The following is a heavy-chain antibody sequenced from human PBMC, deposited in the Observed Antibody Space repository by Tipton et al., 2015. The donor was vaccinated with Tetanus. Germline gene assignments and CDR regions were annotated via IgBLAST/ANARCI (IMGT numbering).Heavy chain of an antibody. CDR2: FHHSGST. CDR1: GGSISSGDYF. V-gene: IGHV4-31*03. CDR3: ARDPSGGVRYFDY. Sequence: TLSLTCSVSGGSISSGDYFWSWIRQLPGKGLECLGNFHHSGSTYYAPSLKSRVTISTDTSKNQFSLRLSSVTAADTAVYYCARDPSGGVRYFDYWGQGTLVTVSS. D-gene: IGHD2-8*01. J-gene: IGHJ4*02.